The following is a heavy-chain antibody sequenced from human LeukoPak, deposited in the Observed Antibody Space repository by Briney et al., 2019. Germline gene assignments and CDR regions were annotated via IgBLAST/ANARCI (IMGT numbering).Heavy chain of an antibody. CDR3: AKDLPDFPFDY. J-gene: IGHJ4*02. D-gene: IGHD2/OR15-2a*01. V-gene: IGHV3-30*18. CDR1: GFTFSSYG. CDR2: ISYDGSNK. Sequence: PGGSLRLSCAASGFTFSSYGMHWVRQAPGKGLEWVAVISYDGSNKYYADSVKGRFTISRDNSKNTLYLQMNSLRAEDTAVYYCAKDLPDFPFDYWGQGTLVTVSS.